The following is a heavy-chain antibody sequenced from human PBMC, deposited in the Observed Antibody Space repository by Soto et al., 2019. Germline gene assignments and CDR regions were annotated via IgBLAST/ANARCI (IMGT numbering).Heavy chain of an antibody. Sequence: GASVKVSCKASGGTFSSYAISWVRQAPGQGLEWMGGIIPIFGTANYAQKLQGRVTMTTDESTSTAYMELRSLRSDDTAVYYCARVRMSTVTYYYYYYMDVWGKGTSVTVSS. J-gene: IGHJ6*03. D-gene: IGHD4-4*01. V-gene: IGHV1-69*05. CDR1: GGTFSSYA. CDR3: ARVRMSTVTYYYYYYMDV. CDR2: IIPIFGTA.